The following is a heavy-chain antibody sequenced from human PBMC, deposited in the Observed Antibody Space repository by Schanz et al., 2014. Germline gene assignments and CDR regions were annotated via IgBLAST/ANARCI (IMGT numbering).Heavy chain of an antibody. D-gene: IGHD2-15*01. CDR3: ARDRGYCSGGSCLTFDY. CDR1: GFTLSSYA. V-gene: IGHV3-30-3*01. CDR2: ISYDGSNK. Sequence: QVQLAESGGGVVQPGRSLRLSCAAYGFTLSSYAMHWVRQAPGTGLEWVAVISYDGSNKYYADSVKGRFTISRDNSKNTLYLQMNPLRAEDTAVYYCARDRGYCSGGSCLTFDYWGQGTLXTVSS. J-gene: IGHJ4*02.